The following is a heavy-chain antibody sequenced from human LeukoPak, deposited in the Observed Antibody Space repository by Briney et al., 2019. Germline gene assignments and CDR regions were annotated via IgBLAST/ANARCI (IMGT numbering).Heavy chain of an antibody. V-gene: IGHV4-31*03. CDR3: ARLTSGHDAFDI. Sequence: SQTLSLTCTVSGGSISSGGYYWSWIRQHPGKGLEWIGYIYYSGSTYYNPSLKSRVTISVDTSKNQFSLKLSSVTAADTAVYYCARLTSGHDAFDIWGQGTMVTVSS. CDR1: GGSISSGGYY. D-gene: IGHD3-9*01. CDR2: IYYSGST. J-gene: IGHJ3*02.